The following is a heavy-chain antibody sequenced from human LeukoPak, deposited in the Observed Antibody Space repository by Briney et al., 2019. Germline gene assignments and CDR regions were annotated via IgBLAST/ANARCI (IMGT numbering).Heavy chain of an antibody. CDR2: IRYDGSNK. D-gene: IGHD6-6*01. CDR1: GFTFSSYG. V-gene: IGHV3-30*02. Sequence: GGSLRLSCAASGFTFSSYGMHWVRQAPGKGLEWVAFIRYDGSNKYYADSVKGRFTISRDNSKNTLYLQMNSLRAEDTAVYYCATLPGKDSSSSHTDAFDIWGQGTMVTVSS. CDR3: ATLPGKDSSSSHTDAFDI. J-gene: IGHJ3*02.